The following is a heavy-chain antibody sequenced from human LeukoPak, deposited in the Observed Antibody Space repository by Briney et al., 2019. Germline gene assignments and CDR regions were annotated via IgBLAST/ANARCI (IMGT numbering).Heavy chain of an antibody. CDR2: ISGRGDSI. CDR1: GFTFSSYA. J-gene: IGHJ5*02. V-gene: IGHV3-23*01. D-gene: IGHD2-21*02. CDR3: AKDHHIVMGTVIHYYFDP. Sequence: PGGSLRLSCAASGFTFSSYAMSWVRQVPGKGLEWVSAISGRGDSIYYTDSVRGRFTISRDNSKNTLYLQMNSLRAEDTAIYYCAKDHHIVMGTVIHYYFDPWGQGTLVTVSS.